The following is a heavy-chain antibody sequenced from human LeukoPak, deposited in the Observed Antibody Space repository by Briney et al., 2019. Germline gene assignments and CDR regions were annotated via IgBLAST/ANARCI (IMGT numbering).Heavy chain of an antibody. CDR3: ARDLSGYDSRSFDY. D-gene: IGHD5-12*01. J-gene: IGHJ4*02. CDR1: GGTFSSYA. CDR2: IIPIFGTA. V-gene: IGHV1-69*13. Sequence: SVKFSCKASGGTFSSYAISWVRQAPGQGLEWMGGIIPIFGTANYAQKFQGRVTITADESTSTAYMELSSLRSEDTAMYYCARDLSGYDSRSFDYWGQGTLVTVSS.